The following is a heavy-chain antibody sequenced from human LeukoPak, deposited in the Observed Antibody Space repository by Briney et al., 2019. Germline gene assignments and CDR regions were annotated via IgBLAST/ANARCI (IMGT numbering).Heavy chain of an antibody. CDR2: INPSGGST. V-gene: IGHV1-46*01. D-gene: IGHD5-18*01. Sequence: ASVKVSCKASGYTFTGYYMHWVRQAPGQGLEWMGIINPSGGSTSYAQKFQGRVTMTRDTSTSTVYMELSSLRSEDTAVYYCARGPTWIQLWSTFKHHYYGMDVWGQGTTVTVSS. CDR3: ARGPTWIQLWSTFKHHYYGMDV. CDR1: GYTFTGYY. J-gene: IGHJ6*02.